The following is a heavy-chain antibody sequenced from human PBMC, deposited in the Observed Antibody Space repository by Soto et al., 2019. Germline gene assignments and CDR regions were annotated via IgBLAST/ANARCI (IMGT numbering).Heavy chain of an antibody. CDR2: INHSGST. Sequence: QVQLQQWGAGLLKPSETLSLTCAVYGGSFSGYYWSWIRQPPGKGLEWIGEINHSGSTNYNPSLTSRVTISVDTSKNQFSLKLSSVTAADTAVYYCARGLYCSGGSCYSGEDYWGQGTLVTVSS. CDR1: GGSFSGYY. CDR3: ARGLYCSGGSCYSGEDY. J-gene: IGHJ4*02. D-gene: IGHD2-15*01. V-gene: IGHV4-34*01.